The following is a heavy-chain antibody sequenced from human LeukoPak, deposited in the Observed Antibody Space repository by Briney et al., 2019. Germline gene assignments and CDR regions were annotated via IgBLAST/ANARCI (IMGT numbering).Heavy chain of an antibody. CDR2: ISGSGGST. CDR1: GFTFSSYA. CDR3: ATRILTGYYENWFDP. Sequence: GGSLRLSCAASGFTFSSYAMSWVRQDPGKGLEWVSAISGSGGSTYYADAVKGRFTISRDNSKNTLYLQMNSLRAEDTAVCYCATRILTGYYENWFDPWGQGTLVTVPS. V-gene: IGHV3-23*01. D-gene: IGHD3-9*01. J-gene: IGHJ5*02.